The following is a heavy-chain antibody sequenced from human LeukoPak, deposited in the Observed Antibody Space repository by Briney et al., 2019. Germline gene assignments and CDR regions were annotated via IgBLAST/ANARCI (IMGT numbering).Heavy chain of an antibody. CDR1: GGSFSGYY. Sequence: SETLSLTCAVYGGSFSGYYWSWIRQPPGKGLEWIGEINHSGSTNYNPPLKSRVTISVDTSKNQFSLKLSSVTAADTAVYYCARASGWWFGELFPYWFDPWGQGTLVTVSS. J-gene: IGHJ5*02. CDR3: ARASGWWFGELFPYWFDP. CDR2: INHSGST. D-gene: IGHD3-10*01. V-gene: IGHV4-34*01.